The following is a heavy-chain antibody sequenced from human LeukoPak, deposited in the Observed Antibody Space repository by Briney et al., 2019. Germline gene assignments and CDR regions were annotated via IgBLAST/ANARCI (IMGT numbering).Heavy chain of an antibody. CDR1: GGSISSYY. CDR2: IYYTGST. Sequence: SETLSLTCSVSGGSISSYYWSWIRQPPGKGLEWIGYIYYTGSTNYNPSLKSRVTISVDTSKKHFSLKLNSETAADTAVYYCARELCSTTTCYFDNWGQGTLVTVSS. CDR3: ARELCSTTTCYFDN. J-gene: IGHJ4*02. D-gene: IGHD2-2*01. V-gene: IGHV4-59*01.